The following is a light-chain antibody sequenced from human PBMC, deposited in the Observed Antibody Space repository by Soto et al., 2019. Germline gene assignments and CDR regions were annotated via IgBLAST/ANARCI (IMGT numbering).Light chain of an antibody. CDR1: QSVSSSY. CDR3: QQYGSSPLT. J-gene: IGKJ4*01. Sequence: EIVLTQSPGTLSLSPGERATLSCRASQSVSSSYLAWYQQKPGQAPRLLIYGASSRATGLPDRFSGSGSGTDFTLTISRLEPEDFAVYYCQQYGSSPLTVGGGTKVEIK. V-gene: IGKV3-20*01. CDR2: GAS.